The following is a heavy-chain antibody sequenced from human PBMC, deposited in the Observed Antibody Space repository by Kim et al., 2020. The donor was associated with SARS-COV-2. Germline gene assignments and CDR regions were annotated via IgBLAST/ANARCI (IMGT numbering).Heavy chain of an antibody. Sequence: DSRNGRFTGSRDNTKNTLYLQRNSLKAEDTAVYSCARAFTAGYFDYWGQGTLVTVSS. V-gene: IGHV3-30*07. CDR3: ARAFTAGYFDY. D-gene: IGHD2-21*02. J-gene: IGHJ4*02.